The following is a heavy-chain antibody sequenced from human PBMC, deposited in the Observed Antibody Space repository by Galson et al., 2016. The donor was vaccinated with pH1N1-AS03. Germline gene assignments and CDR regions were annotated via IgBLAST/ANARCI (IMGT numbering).Heavy chain of an antibody. D-gene: IGHD3-10*01. CDR2: IDQDGSEK. J-gene: IGHJ4*02. CDR3: TSGMVELDY. V-gene: IGHV3-7*01. Sequence: SLRLSCAASGFRFIDYWMTWVRQAPGKGLEWVANIDQDGSEKYYMDSVEGRFTISRDNAKNSLYLQMNSLRSEDTAVYYCTSGMVELDYWGQGTLVTVSS. CDR1: GFRFIDYW.